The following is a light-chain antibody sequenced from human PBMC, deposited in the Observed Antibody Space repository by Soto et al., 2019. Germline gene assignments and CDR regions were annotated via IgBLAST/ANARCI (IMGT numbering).Light chain of an antibody. V-gene: IGKV1-33*01. CDR2: DAS. J-gene: IGKJ5*01. CDR1: QDIKEN. Sequence: DSQMTHSPSSLSASVGDRVTITCEASQDIKENVNWYQQKPGKVPKVLIYDASTLETGVPSRFSGSGSETEFTLTISSLQSEDIATYFCQQFHDLPITFGQGTRLEIK. CDR3: QQFHDLPIT.